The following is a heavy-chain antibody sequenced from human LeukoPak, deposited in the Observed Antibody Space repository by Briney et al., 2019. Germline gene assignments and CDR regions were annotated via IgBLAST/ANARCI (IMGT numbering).Heavy chain of an antibody. J-gene: IGHJ4*02. CDR1: GGSSIGSGGYY. CDR3: SRENGAFSPFGY. CDR2: FYHRA. D-gene: IGHD2-8*01. Sequence: TSGTLSLTCTVSGGSSIGSGGYYWTWIRQHPEKGLEWIGYFYHRASYNPSLKSRVTISVDTSKNQFSLSLASVTAADTAVYYCSRENGAFSPFGYWGQGTLVTVPS. V-gene: IGHV4-31*03.